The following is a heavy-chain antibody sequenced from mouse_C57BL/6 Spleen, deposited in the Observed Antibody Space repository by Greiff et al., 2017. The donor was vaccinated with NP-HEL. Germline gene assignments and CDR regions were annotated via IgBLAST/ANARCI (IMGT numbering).Heavy chain of an antibody. V-gene: IGHV1-80*01. D-gene: IGHD1-1*02. J-gene: IGHJ4*01. CDR1: GYAFSSYW. CDR2: IYPGDGDT. CDR3: ARSGGTEAMGY. Sequence: QVQLKQSGAELVKPGASVKISCKASGYAFSSYWMNWVKQRPGKGLEWIGQIYPGDGDTNYNGKFKGKATLTADKSSSTAYMQLSILTSEDSAVYFCARSGGTEAMGYWGQGTSVTASS.